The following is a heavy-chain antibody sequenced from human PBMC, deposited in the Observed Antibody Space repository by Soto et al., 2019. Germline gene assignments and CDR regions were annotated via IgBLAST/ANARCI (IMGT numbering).Heavy chain of an antibody. Sequence: SETLSLTCVASGYRINIDACWGWIRQSPEKGLEWLGSVCHSGTIYYNPSLKSRVTISLDTSKNQFSLSLSSVAAADTALYYCARDVGRYNINRVWFAPWGQGILVTVSS. CDR2: VCHSGTI. J-gene: IGHJ5*02. CDR1: GYRINIDAC. V-gene: IGHV4-38-2*02. CDR3: ARDVGRYNINRVWFAP. D-gene: IGHD1-20*01.